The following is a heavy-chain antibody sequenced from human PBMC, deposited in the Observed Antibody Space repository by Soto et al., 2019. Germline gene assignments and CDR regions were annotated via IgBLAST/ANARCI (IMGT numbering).Heavy chain of an antibody. V-gene: IGHV4-39*01. Sequence: PSETLSLTCTVSGGSISSSSYYWGWIRQPPGKGLEWIGSIYYSGSTYYNPSLKSRVTISVDTSKNQFSLKLSSVTAADTAVYYCARHSGGMDVWGQGTTVTVS. CDR3: ARHSGGMDV. CDR2: IYYSGST. CDR1: GGSISSSSYY. J-gene: IGHJ6*02.